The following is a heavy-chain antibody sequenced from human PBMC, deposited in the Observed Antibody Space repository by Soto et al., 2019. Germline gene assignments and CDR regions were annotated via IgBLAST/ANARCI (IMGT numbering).Heavy chain of an antibody. CDR3: ARLIAAAGGNRAY. V-gene: IGHV4-39*01. Sequence: QLQLQESGPGLVKPSETLSLTCTVSGGSISTSSYYWGWIRQPPGKGLEGIGSIYYSGSTYYNPSLKSRVSIPADTSKTQFTLKLSSVTAADTAVYYCARLIAAAGGNRAYRGQGTLVTVSS. CDR2: IYYSGST. J-gene: IGHJ4*02. CDR1: GGSISTSSYY. D-gene: IGHD6-13*01.